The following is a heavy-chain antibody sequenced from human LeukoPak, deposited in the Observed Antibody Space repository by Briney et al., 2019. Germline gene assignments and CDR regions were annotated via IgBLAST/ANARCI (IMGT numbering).Heavy chain of an antibody. V-gene: IGHV3-66*04. Sequence: RGSLRLSCAASGFTVSSNYMSWVRQAPGKGLEWVSVMFTNGDTNYADSVKGRFTISGDSFKNTLYLQMSSLRAEDTAVYFCARRHYDRTGYYYVDWGQGTLVTVSS. CDR1: GFTVSSNY. J-gene: IGHJ4*02. CDR3: ARRHYDRTGYYYVD. D-gene: IGHD3-22*01. CDR2: MFTNGDT.